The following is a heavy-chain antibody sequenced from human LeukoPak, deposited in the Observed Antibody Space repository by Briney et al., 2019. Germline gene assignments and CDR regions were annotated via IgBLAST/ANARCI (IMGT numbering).Heavy chain of an antibody. CDR1: GFTFSSYG. V-gene: IGHV3-33*01. CDR2: IWYDGSNK. Sequence: GGSLRLSCVASGFTFSSYGMHWVRQAPGKGLEWVAVIWYDGSNKYYADSVKGRFTISRDNSKNTLYLQMNSLRAEDTAVYYCTRDLSVTGSHNWFDPWSQGTLVTVSS. CDR3: TRDLSVTGSHNWFDP. D-gene: IGHD1-20*01. J-gene: IGHJ5*02.